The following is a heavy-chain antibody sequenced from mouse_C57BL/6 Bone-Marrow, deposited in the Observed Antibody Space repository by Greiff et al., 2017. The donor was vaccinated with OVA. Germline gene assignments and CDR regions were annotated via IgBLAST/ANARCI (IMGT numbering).Heavy chain of an antibody. CDR1: GFSFNTYA. CDR2: IRSKSNNYAT. Sequence: EVMLVESGGGLVQPKGSLKLSCAASGFSFNTYAMNWVRQAPGKGLEWVARIRSKSNNYATYYADSVKDRFTISRDDSESMLYLQMNNLKTEDTAMYYCVRQLGQYFDYWGQGTTLTVSS. J-gene: IGHJ2*01. CDR3: VRQLGQYFDY. V-gene: IGHV10-1*01. D-gene: IGHD4-1*01.